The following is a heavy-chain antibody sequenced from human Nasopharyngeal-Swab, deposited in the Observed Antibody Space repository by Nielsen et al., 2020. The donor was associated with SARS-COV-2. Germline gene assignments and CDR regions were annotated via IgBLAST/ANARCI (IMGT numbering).Heavy chain of an antibody. J-gene: IGHJ4*02. D-gene: IGHD4-17*01. V-gene: IGHV4-34*01. CDR1: GGSFTTYS. CDR3: ARGRYYGDYDY. Sequence: SETLSLTCAVYGGSFTTYSWIWIRQPPGKGLEWIGEINHIGSTNYNTYNPSLNSRVTISLATSKNQFSLTLTSVTAADTAIYFCARGRYYGDYDYWSQGALVTVSS. CDR2: INHIGST.